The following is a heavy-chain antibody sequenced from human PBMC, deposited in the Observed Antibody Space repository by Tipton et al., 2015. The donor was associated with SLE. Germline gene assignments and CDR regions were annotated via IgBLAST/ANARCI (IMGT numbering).Heavy chain of an antibody. V-gene: IGHV4-61*02. CDR3: AREGSVVVPAAIPVGAFDI. CDR2: IYTSGST. CDR1: GGCISSGSYY. D-gene: IGHD2-2*02. J-gene: IGHJ3*02. Sequence: LRLSCTVSGGCISSGSYYWSWIRQPAGKGLEWIGRIYTSGSTNYNPSLKSRVTISVDTSKNQFSLKLSSVTAADTAVYYCAREGSVVVPAAIPVGAFDIWGQGTMVTVSS.